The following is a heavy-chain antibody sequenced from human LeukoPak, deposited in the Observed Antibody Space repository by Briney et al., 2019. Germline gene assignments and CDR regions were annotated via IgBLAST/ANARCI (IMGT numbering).Heavy chain of an antibody. J-gene: IGHJ4*02. V-gene: IGHV1-69*01. Sequence: SVKVSCKASGGTFSSYAISWVRQAPGQGLEWMGGIIPIFGTVNYAQKFQGRVTITADESTSTAYMELSSLRSEDTAVYYCARPAATYSAAFDYWGQGTLVTVSS. D-gene: IGHD2-2*01. CDR2: IIPIFGTV. CDR3: ARPAATYSAAFDY. CDR1: GGTFSSYA.